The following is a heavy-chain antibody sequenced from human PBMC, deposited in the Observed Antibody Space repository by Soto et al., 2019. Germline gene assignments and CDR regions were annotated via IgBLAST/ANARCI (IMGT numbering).Heavy chain of an antibody. Sequence: GGSLRLSCAASGFAFSNAWMSWVRQAPGKGLEWVGRIKSKTDGGTTDYAAPVNGRFTISRDDSKSTLYLQMNSLKTEDTAVYYCTTGPWWEKDYWGQGTLVTVSS. CDR1: GFAFSNAW. CDR2: IKSKTDGGTT. D-gene: IGHD1-26*01. J-gene: IGHJ4*02. V-gene: IGHV3-15*01. CDR3: TTGPWWEKDY.